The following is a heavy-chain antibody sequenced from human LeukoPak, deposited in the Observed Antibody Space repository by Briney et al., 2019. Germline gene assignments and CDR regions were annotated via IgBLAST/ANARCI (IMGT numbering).Heavy chain of an antibody. CDR1: GYTFTSYA. D-gene: IGHD6-13*01. CDR2: INAGNGNT. V-gene: IGHV1-3*01. Sequence: ASVKVSCKASGYTFTSYAMHWVRQAPGQRLEWMGWINAGNGNTKYSQKFQGRVTITRDTSASTAYMELSSLRSEDTAVYYCAREAAVGIYFDYWGQGTLVTVSS. CDR3: AREAAVGIYFDY. J-gene: IGHJ4*02.